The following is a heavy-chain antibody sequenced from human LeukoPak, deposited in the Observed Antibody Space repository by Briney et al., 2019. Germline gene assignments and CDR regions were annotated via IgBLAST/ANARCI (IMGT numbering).Heavy chain of an antibody. CDR3: ARRKGYQLPSYYFDY. V-gene: IGHV4-39*01. Sequence: PSETLSLTCTVSGGSISSSSYYWGWIRQPPGKGLEWIGSIYYSGSTYYNPSLKSRVTISVDTSKNQFSLKLSSVTAADTAVYYCARRKGYQLPSYYFDYWGQGTLVTVSS. D-gene: IGHD2-2*01. J-gene: IGHJ4*02. CDR2: IYYSGST. CDR1: GGSISSSSYY.